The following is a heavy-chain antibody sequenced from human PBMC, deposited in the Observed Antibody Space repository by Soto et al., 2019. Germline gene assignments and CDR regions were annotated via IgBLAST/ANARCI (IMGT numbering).Heavy chain of an antibody. CDR1: GDSMSSGAYY. CDR3: ASSYSGYLDN. CDR2: IYYSGNT. D-gene: IGHD3-22*01. Sequence: PSETLSLTCIVSGDSMSSGAYYWNWIRQHPGKGLEWIGYIYYSGNTYYNPSLKSRIVISVDTSKNQFSLNLGPVTAADTAIYYCASSYSGYLDNWGRGAQVTVSS. V-gene: IGHV4-31*03. J-gene: IGHJ4*02.